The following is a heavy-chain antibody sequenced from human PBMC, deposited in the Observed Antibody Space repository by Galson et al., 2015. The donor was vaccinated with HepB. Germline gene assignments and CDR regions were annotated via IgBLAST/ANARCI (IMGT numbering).Heavy chain of an antibody. J-gene: IGHJ4*02. Sequence: SLRLSCAASGFTFSAYTMNWVRRAPGKGLESIAYISTNGATIYYADSVKGRFTVSRDNARNSLYLQMNSLRDEDTAMYYCARESYRTFGGVKGYFDYWGQGTLVTVSS. D-gene: IGHD3-16*01. V-gene: IGHV3-48*02. CDR3: ARESYRTFGGVKGYFDY. CDR2: ISTNGATI. CDR1: GFTFSAYT.